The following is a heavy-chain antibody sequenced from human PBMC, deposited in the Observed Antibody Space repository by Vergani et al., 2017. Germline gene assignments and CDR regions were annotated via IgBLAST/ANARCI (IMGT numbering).Heavy chain of an antibody. Sequence: VHLEESGGGLVQPGGSLRLSCAASGFTFSSYGMHWVRQAPGKGLEWVAFIRYDGSNKYYADSVKGRFTISRDNSKNTLYLQMNSLTAEDTAIYYCAGPQGTSAYYYGGFDYWGQGILVTVSS. CDR2: IRYDGSNK. J-gene: IGHJ4*02. CDR1: GFTFSSYG. V-gene: IGHV3-30*02. D-gene: IGHD3-22*01. CDR3: AGPQGTSAYYYGGFDY.